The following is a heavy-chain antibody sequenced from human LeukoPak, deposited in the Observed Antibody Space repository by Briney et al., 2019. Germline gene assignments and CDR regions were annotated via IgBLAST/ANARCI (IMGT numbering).Heavy chain of an antibody. V-gene: IGHV3-7*05. CDR2: IKQDGSEK. Sequence: GGSLRLSCAASGFTFSSYWMSWVRQAPGKGLEWVANIKQDGSEKYYVDSVKGRFTISRDNAKNSLYLQMNSLRAEDTAVYYCARAFDYGGNSYYYYYGMDVWGQGTTVTVSS. CDR3: ARAFDYGGNSYYYYYGMDV. J-gene: IGHJ6*02. D-gene: IGHD4-23*01. CDR1: GFTFSSYW.